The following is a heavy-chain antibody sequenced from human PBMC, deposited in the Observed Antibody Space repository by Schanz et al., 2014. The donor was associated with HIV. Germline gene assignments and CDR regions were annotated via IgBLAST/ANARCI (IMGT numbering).Heavy chain of an antibody. CDR2: ISGSDGDT. CDR1: GFDFGVYG. D-gene: IGHD6-19*01. CDR3: SKATSGSRGWYTGSD. Sequence: VQLVESGGGVVQPGGSLRLSCAASGFDFGVYGMHWVRQAPGKGLDWVSTISGSDGDTYYADSVKGRVTISRDNSKNILYLQMNSLRAEDTALYYCSKATSGSRGWYTGSDWGQGTLVTVSS. V-gene: IGHV3-23*04. J-gene: IGHJ4*02.